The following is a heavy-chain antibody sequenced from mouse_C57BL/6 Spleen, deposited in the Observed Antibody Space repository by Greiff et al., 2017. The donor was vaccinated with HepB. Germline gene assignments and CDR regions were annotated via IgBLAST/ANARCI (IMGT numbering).Heavy chain of an antibody. V-gene: IGHV1-55*01. J-gene: IGHJ4*01. Sequence: QVQLQQPGAELVKPGASVKMSCKASGYTFTSYWITWVKQRPGQGLEWIGDIYPGSGSTNYNEKFKSKATLTVDTSSSTAYMQLSSLTSEDSAVYYCARRYYGSSWAMDDWGQGTSVTVSS. CDR1: GYTFTSYW. CDR2: IYPGSGST. CDR3: ARRYYGSSWAMDD. D-gene: IGHD1-1*01.